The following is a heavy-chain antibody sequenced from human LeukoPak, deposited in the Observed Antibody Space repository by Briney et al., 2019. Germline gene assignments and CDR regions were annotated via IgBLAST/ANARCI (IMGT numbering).Heavy chain of an antibody. J-gene: IGHJ6*03. CDR1: GRSISSTNW. CDR3: ARDLRSGWYAEYYYYYMDV. V-gene: IGHV4-4*02. D-gene: IGHD6-19*01. CDR2: INHSGST. Sequence: SGTLSLTCAVSGRSISSTNWWSWIRQPPGKGLEWIGEINHSGSTNYNPSLKSRVTISVDTSKNQFSLKLSSVTAADTAVYYCARDLRSGWYAEYYYYYMDVWGKGTTVTISS.